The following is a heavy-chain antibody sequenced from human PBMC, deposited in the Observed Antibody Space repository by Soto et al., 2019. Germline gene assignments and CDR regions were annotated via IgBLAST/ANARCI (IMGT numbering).Heavy chain of an antibody. CDR3: AKETETWSDLLGYYFDY. CDR1: GCTFSRYG. CDR2: ISYDGSNK. Sequence: QVQLVESGGGVVQPGRSLRLSCRGSGCTFSRYGMHWALRSRGKGLEWVAVISYDGSNKYYADSVKDRFTISRDNSKNTLYLQMNSLRAEDTAVYYFAKETETWSDLLGYYFDYWGQGTLVTVSS. J-gene: IGHJ4*02. V-gene: IGHV3-30*18. D-gene: IGHD2-15*01.